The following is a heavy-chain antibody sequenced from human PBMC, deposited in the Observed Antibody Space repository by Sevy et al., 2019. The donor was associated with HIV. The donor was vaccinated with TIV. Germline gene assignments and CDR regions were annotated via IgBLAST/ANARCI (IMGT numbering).Heavy chain of an antibody. V-gene: IGHV3-30*04. CDR2: ISYDGSHK. Sequence: GGSLRLSCAASGFTFSTSAMHWVRQAPGKGLEWVAVISYDGSHKYYGNSVKGRFTTSRDNTKNTLFLQMNSLRAEETAVYYCAGGPIRLGGFDIWGQGTMVTVSS. J-gene: IGHJ3*02. CDR3: AGGPIRLGGFDI. CDR1: GFTFSTSA. D-gene: IGHD3-16*01.